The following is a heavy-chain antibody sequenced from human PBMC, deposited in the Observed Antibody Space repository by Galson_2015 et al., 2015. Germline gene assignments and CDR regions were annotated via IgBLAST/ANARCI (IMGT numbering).Heavy chain of an antibody. J-gene: IGHJ6*02. CDR1: GYSFTSYW. CDR3: ATREGIAAAGSYYYCDMDV. CDR2: IHPGDSDT. Sequence: SGAEVRKPGESLKISCKGSGYSFTSYWIGWVRQMPGKGLEWMGIIHPGDSDTRYSPSFQGQVTISADKSISSAYLQWSSLKASDTAMYYCATREGIAAAGSYYYCDMDVWGQGTTVTVSS. D-gene: IGHD6-13*01. V-gene: IGHV5-51*03.